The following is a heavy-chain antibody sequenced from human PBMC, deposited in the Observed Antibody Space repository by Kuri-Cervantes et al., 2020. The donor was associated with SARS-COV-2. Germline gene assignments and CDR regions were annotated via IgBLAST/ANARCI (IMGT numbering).Heavy chain of an antibody. CDR1: GGSLSGNF. CDR3: ARDASWFDP. Sequence: ESLKISCAVYGGSLSGNFWSWIRQPPGKGLEWIGEINHSGNTNYNPSLKSRVTISVDTSNNQFSLKLTSVTAADTAVYYCARDASWFDPWGQGALVTVSS. J-gene: IGHJ5*02. V-gene: IGHV4-34*01. CDR2: INHSGNT.